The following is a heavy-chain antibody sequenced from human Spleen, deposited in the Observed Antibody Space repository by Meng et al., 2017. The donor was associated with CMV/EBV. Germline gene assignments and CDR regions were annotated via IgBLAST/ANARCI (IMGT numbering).Heavy chain of an antibody. CDR3: ARTPFTVTTFDY. J-gene: IGHJ4*02. CDR1: GGSISSYY. Sequence: SETLSLTCTVSGGSISSYYWNWIRQPPGKGLEWIGYIYYSGSTNYNPSLKSRVTISVDTSKNQFSLKLSSGTAADTAVYYCARTPFTVTTFDYWGQGTLVTVSS. D-gene: IGHD4-17*01. CDR2: IYYSGST. V-gene: IGHV4-59*01.